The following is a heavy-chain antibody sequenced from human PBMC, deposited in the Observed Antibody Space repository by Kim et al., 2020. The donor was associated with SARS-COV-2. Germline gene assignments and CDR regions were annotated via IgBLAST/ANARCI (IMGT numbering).Heavy chain of an antibody. J-gene: IGHJ6*02. V-gene: IGHV4-30-2*01. CDR3: ARGYGSGSPYGMDV. D-gene: IGHD3-10*01. Sequence: NPSLKGRVHISVDRSKNQFSLQLSSVTAADTAVYYCARGYGSGSPYGMDVWGQGTTVTVSS.